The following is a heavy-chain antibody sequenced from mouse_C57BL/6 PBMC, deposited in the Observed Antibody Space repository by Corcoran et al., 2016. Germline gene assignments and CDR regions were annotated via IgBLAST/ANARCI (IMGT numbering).Heavy chain of an antibody. CDR3: ALYYYGSSPAWFAY. V-gene: IGHV1-81*01. CDR2: IYPRSGNT. CDR1: GYTFTSYG. Sequence: QVQLQQSGAELARPGASVKLSCKASGYTFTSYGISWVKQRTGQGLEWIGEIYPRSGNTYYNEKFKGKATLTADKSSSTAYMELRSLTSEDSAVYFCALYYYGSSPAWFAYWGQGTLVTVSA. J-gene: IGHJ3*01. D-gene: IGHD1-1*01.